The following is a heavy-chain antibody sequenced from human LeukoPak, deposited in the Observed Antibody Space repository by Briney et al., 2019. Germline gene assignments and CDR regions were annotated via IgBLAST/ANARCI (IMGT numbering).Heavy chain of an antibody. Sequence: GGSLRLSCAASGFTFSSYGMHWVRQAPGKGLEWVAVIWYDGSNKYYADSVKGRFTISRDNAKSSLYLQMNSLRAEDTAVYYCAREGAPNSSGDYWGQGTLVTVSS. CDR2: IWYDGSNK. CDR1: GFTFSSYG. J-gene: IGHJ4*02. V-gene: IGHV3-33*01. CDR3: AREGAPNSSGDY. D-gene: IGHD4-23*01.